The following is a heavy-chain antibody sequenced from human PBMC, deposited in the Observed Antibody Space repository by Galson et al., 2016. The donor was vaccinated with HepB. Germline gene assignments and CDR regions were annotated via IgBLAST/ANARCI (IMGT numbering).Heavy chain of an antibody. CDR2: INADGSWR. D-gene: IGHD3-10*01. CDR1: GFSFSNSW. CDR3: ARDPAFGALDY. V-gene: IGHV3-7*01. J-gene: IGHJ4*02. Sequence: SLRLSCAVSGFSFSNSWMTWVRQTPEKGLEWVAYINADGSWRAYMDSVKGRFTISRDNVNNLLYLQMSGLRDEDTAVYFCARDPAFGALDYWGQGALVTVSS.